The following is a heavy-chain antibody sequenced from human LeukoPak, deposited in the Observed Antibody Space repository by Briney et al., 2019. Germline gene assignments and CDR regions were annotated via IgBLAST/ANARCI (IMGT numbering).Heavy chain of an antibody. J-gene: IGHJ4*02. V-gene: IGHV3-21*04. D-gene: IGHD6-6*01. CDR1: GFTFSSYS. CDR2: ISSSINYI. CDR3: ARDWEYSSSSVY. Sequence: NPGGSLRLSCAASGFTFSSYSLNWVRQAPGKGLEWVSSISSSINYIYYADSVKGRFTISRDNAKNSLYLQMNSLRAEDTAVYYCARDWEYSSSSVYWGQGTLVTVSS.